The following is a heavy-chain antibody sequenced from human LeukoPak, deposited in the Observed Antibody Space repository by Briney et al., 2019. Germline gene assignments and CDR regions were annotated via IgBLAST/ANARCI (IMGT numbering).Heavy chain of an antibody. Sequence: GGSLRLSCAASGLTFNRFWAHWVRQAPGKGLEWVSSISSTSTYIYYADSVKGRFTISRDNAKNSLYLQMNSLRAEDTAVYYCAGMQYSSSWAAFDYWGQGTLVTVSS. CDR3: AGMQYSSSWAAFDY. CDR2: ISSTSTYI. CDR1: GLTFNRFW. V-gene: IGHV3-21*06. J-gene: IGHJ4*02. D-gene: IGHD6-13*01.